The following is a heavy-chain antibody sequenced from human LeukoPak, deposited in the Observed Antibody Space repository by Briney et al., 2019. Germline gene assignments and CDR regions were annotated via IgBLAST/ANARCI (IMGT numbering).Heavy chain of an antibody. Sequence: SETLSLTCTVSGGSISSYYWSWIRQPPGKGLEWIGYIYYSGSTNYNPSLKSRVTISVDTSKNQFSLKLSSVTAADTAVYYCAREDTAMVTAFDYWGQGTPVTVSS. J-gene: IGHJ4*02. CDR2: IYYSGST. D-gene: IGHD5-18*01. CDR3: AREDTAMVTAFDY. V-gene: IGHV4-59*13. CDR1: GGSISSYY.